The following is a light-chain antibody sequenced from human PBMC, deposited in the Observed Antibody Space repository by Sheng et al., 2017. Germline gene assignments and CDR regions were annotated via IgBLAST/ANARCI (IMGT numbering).Light chain of an antibody. V-gene: IGKV1-5*03. CDR3: QQYDNLPIT. CDR1: QTISRW. J-gene: IGKJ3*01. CDR2: KAS. Sequence: DIHMSQFPSILSASIGDRVTLTCRASQTISRWLAWYHLKPGEAPKLLIYKASSLESGVPSRFSGSGSGTDFTFTISSLQPEDIATYYCQQYDNLPITFGPGTKVDIK.